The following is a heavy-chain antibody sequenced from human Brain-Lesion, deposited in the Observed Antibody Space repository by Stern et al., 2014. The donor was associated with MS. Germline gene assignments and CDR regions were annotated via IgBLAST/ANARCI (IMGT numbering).Heavy chain of an antibody. CDR2: IWPGDSDT. D-gene: IGHD6-6*01. J-gene: IGHJ4*02. Sequence: QLVESGAEVKKPGESLKISCKGSGYRFTSNWIGWVRQMPGKGLEWVGIIWPGDSDTRYSPSFQGQVPIAADKSTSTAYLQWSSLQASDTAMYYCARRGDSSSSGFDYWGQGTLVIVSS. CDR3: ARRGDSSSSGFDY. V-gene: IGHV5-51*01. CDR1: GYRFTSNW.